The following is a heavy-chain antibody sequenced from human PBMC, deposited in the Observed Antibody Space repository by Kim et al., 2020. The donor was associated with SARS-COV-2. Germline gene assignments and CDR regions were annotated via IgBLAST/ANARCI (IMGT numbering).Heavy chain of an antibody. V-gene: IGHV1-2*02. CDR3: ARDPGGILGSAAANWFDP. CDR1: GYTFTGYY. CDR2: INPNSGGT. J-gene: IGHJ5*02. Sequence: ASVKVSCKASGYTFTGYYMHWVRQAPGQGLEWMGWINPNSGGTNYAQKFQGRVTMTRDTSISTAYMELSRLRSDDTAVYYCARDPGGILGSAAANWFDPWAREPWSPSPQ. D-gene: IGHD6-13*01.